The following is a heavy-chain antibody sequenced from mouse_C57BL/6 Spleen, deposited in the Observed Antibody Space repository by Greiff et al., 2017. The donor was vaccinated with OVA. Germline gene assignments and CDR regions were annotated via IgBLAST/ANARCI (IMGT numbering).Heavy chain of an antibody. Sequence: EVQRVESAGGLVQPGSSMKLSCTASGFTFSDYYMAWVRQVPEKGLEWVANINYDGSSTYYLDSLKSRFIISRDNAKNILYLQMSSLKSEDTATYYCARDDLYSFDYWGQGTTLTVSS. CDR3: ARDDLYSFDY. V-gene: IGHV5-16*01. CDR2: INYDGSST. D-gene: IGHD1-3*01. CDR1: GFTFSDYY. J-gene: IGHJ2*01.